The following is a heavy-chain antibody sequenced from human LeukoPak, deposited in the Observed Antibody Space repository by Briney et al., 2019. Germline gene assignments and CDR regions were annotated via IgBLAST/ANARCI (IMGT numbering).Heavy chain of an antibody. CDR3: ARELVVAGTVGAFDI. CDR1: GYTFTGYY. V-gene: IGHV1-2*02. J-gene: IGHJ3*02. D-gene: IGHD6-19*01. CDR2: INPNSGGT. Sequence: ASVKVSCKASGYTFTGYYMHWVRQAPGQGLEWMGWINPNSGGTNYAQKFQGRVTMTRDTSISTAYMELSGLRSDDTAVYYCARELVVAGTVGAFDIWGQGTMVTVSS.